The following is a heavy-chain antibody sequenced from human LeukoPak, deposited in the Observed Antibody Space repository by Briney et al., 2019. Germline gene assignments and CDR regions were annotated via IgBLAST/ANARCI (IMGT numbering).Heavy chain of an antibody. V-gene: IGHV4-59*01. D-gene: IGHD1-1*01. J-gene: IGHJ6*02. CDR1: GDSISNYY. CDR2: IYYSGST. CDR3: ARTWKARDYYYGMDV. Sequence: PSETLSLTCTVSGDSISNYYWSWIRQPPGKGLEWIGYIYYSGSTNYNPSLKSRVTISVDTSKNQFSLKLSSVTAADTAVYYCARTWKARDYYYGMDVWGQGTTVTVSS.